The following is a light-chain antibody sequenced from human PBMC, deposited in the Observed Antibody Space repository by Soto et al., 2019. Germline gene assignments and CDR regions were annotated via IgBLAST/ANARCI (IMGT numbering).Light chain of an antibody. V-gene: IGKV2-28*01. J-gene: IGKJ1*01. CDR1: QSLLHSNGYNY. CDR3: MQPLQSWT. Sequence: DIVMTQSPLSLPVTPGEPASISCRSSQSLLHSNGYNYLDWYLQKPGQSPQLLIYLGSNRASGVPDRFRGSGSGRDFTMKISRVEAEDVGVYYCMQPLQSWTVGQGTKV. CDR2: LGS.